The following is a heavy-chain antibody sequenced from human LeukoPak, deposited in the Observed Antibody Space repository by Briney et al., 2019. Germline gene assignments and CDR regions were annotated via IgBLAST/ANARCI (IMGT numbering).Heavy chain of an antibody. CDR2: IIPIFGTA. D-gene: IGHD6-19*01. J-gene: IGHJ5*02. Sequence: GASVKVSCKASGYTFTSYYMHWVRQAPGQGLEWMGRIIPIFGTANYAQKFQGRVTITTGESTSTAYMELSSLRSEDTAVYYCARTESYSSGWDNNWFDPWGQGTLVTVSS. V-gene: IGHV1-69*05. CDR1: GYTFTSYY. CDR3: ARTESYSSGWDNNWFDP.